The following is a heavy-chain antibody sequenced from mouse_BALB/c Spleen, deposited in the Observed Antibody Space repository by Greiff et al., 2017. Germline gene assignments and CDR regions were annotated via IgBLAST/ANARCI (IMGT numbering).Heavy chain of an antibody. Sequence: QVQLQQSGAELARPGASVKLSCKASGYTFTSYWMQWVKQRPGQGLEWIGAIYPGDGDTRYTQKFKGKATLTADKSSSTAYMQLSSLASEDSAVYYCARLSGNYFDYWGQGTTLTVSS. V-gene: IGHV1-87*01. J-gene: IGHJ2*01. D-gene: IGHD1-3*01. CDR3: ARLSGNYFDY. CDR1: GYTFTSYW. CDR2: IYPGDGDT.